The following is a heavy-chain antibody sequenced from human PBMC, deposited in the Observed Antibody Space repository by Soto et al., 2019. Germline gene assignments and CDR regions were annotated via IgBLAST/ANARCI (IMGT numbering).Heavy chain of an antibody. CDR1: GFTLSMSA. V-gene: IGHV3-23*01. CDR2: ISDSGDRT. D-gene: IGHD3-16*02. Sequence: GGSLRLSCGSSGFTLSMSAVNWVRQAPGEGLEWVSYISDSGDRTYYADSVKGRFTISRDRSKNTVSLQMDSLRAEDTAVYYCAKDRGIIVKAGDAFDGWGQGLKVAV. CDR3: AKDRGIIVKAGDAFDG. J-gene: IGHJ3*01.